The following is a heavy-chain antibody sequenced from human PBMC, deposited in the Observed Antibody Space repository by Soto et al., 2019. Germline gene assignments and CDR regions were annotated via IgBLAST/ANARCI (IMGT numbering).Heavy chain of an antibody. V-gene: IGHV3-23*01. CDR3: ASGIYYYYGMDV. CDR1: GFTFSSYA. D-gene: IGHD6-13*01. Sequence: PGGSLRLSCAASGFTFSSYAMSWVRQAPGKGLEWVSAISGSGGSTYYADSVKDRFTISRDNPKNTLYLQMNSLRAEDTAVYYCASGIYYYYGMDVWGQGTTVTVSS. J-gene: IGHJ6*02. CDR2: ISGSGGST.